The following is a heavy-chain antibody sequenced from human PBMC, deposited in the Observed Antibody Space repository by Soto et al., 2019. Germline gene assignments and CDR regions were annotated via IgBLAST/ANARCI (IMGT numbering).Heavy chain of an antibody. CDR2: IIPIFGTA. D-gene: IGHD2-2*02. Sequence: SVKVSCKASGGTFSSYAISWVRQAPGQGLEWMGGIIPIFGTANYAQKFQGRVTITADESTSTAYMELSSLRSEDTAVYYCASTISQNCRSPSCYTSDYYGMDVWGQGTTVTVSS. V-gene: IGHV1-69*13. CDR3: ASTISQNCRSPSCYTSDYYGMDV. CDR1: GGTFSSYA. J-gene: IGHJ6*02.